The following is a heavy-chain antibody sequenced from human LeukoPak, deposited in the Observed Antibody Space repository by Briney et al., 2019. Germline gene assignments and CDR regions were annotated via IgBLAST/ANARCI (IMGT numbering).Heavy chain of an antibody. CDR1: GFIFSTYT. CDR3: VGDQVDNVGWLT. D-gene: IGHD5-12*01. J-gene: IGHJ5*02. V-gene: IGHV3-64D*06. CDR2: INGDGRTT. Sequence: GGSLRLSCSASGFIFSTYTMYWVRQAPGKGLEFVSVINGDGRTTYYADSVKGRFTISRDNSKNTLYLQMNSLRAEDTAVYYCVGDQVDNVGWLTWGLGTRVTVSS.